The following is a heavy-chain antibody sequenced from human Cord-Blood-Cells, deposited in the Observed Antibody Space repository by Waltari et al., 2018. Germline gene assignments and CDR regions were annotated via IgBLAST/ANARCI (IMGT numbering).Heavy chain of an antibody. J-gene: IGHJ1*01. D-gene: IGHD6-19*01. CDR2: FGPEDGET. V-gene: IGHV1-24*01. CDR3: ATDRGSIAVAGTYFQH. CDR1: GYTLTELS. Sequence: QVQLVQSGAEVKKPGASVKVSCKVSGYTLTELSMHWVRQAPGKGLEWMGGFGPEDGETIYEQKFQGRGTMTEDTSTDTAYMELSSLRSEDTAVYYCATDRGSIAVAGTYFQHWGQGTLVTVSS.